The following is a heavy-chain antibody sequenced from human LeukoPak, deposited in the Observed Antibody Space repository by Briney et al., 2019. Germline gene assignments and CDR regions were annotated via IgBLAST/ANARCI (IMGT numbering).Heavy chain of an antibody. CDR1: GGSISSGGYY. CDR2: IYYSGST. CDR3: ARTAIQWSRPRYFDY. V-gene: IGHV4-31*03. J-gene: IGHJ4*02. D-gene: IGHD2-15*01. Sequence: SETLSLTCTVSGGSISSGGYYWSWIRQHPGKGLEWIGYIYYSGSTYYNSSLKSRVTISVDTSKNQFSLKLSSVTAADTAVYYCARTAIQWSRPRYFDYWGQGTLVTVSS.